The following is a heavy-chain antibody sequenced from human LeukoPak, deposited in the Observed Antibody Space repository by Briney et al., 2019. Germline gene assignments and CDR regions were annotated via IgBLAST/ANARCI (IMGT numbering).Heavy chain of an antibody. D-gene: IGHD3-10*01. J-gene: IGHJ6*02. CDR2: IIPILGIA. CDR1: GGTFSSYA. CDR3: ARVYLSGGSGSPSIFLTGNYGMDV. V-gene: IGHV1-69*04. Sequence: SVKVSCKASGGTFSSYAISWVRQAPGQGLEWMGRIIPILGIANYAQKFQGRVTITADKSTSTAYMELSSLRSEDTAVYYCARVYLSGGSGSPSIFLTGNYGMDVWGQGTTVTVSS.